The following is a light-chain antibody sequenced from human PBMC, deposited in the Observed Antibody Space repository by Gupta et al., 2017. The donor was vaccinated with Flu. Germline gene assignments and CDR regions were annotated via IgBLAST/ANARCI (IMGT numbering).Light chain of an antibody. Sequence: QSVLTQPPSASGTPGQRVTILCSGSSSKIGRNTVNWYQQLPGTAPKLLIYSNNQRPSGVPDRFSGSKSGTSASLAISGLQSEDEADYYCAAWHDRLTAWVLGGGTKLTVL. J-gene: IGLJ3*02. CDR3: AAWHDRLTAWV. CDR2: SNN. CDR1: SSKIGRNT. V-gene: IGLV1-44*01.